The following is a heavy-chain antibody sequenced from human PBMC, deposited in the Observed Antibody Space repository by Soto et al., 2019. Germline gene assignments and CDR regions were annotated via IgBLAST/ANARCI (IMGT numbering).Heavy chain of an antibody. CDR2: IKSKTDGGTA. J-gene: IGHJ3*02. Sequence: PGGSLRLSCAASGFTFSNAWMSWVRQAPGKGLEWVGRIKSKTDGGTADYAAPVKGRFTISRDDSKNTLYLQMNSLKTEDTAVYYCTTDQNQLPRAAFDICGQGPMVTVSS. CDR3: TTDQNQLPRAAFDI. D-gene: IGHD2-2*01. CDR1: GFTFSNAW. V-gene: IGHV3-15*01.